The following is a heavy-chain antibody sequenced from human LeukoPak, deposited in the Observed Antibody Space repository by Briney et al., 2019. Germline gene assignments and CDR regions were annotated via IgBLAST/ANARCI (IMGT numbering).Heavy chain of an antibody. J-gene: IGHJ5*02. V-gene: IGHV3-23*01. D-gene: IGHD4/OR15-4a*01. CDR2: ISSSRGST. CDR3: AKDQRCESPPYLDP. Sequence: VRQVPGKGXEXXSRISSSRGSTYYAASVRRRFTISRDNSKNTLYVQMNSLRDEDTAVYYCAKDQRCESPPYLDPWGQGPLVTVYS.